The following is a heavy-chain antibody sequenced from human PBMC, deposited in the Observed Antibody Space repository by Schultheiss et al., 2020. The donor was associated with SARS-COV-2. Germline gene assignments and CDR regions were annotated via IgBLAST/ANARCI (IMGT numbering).Heavy chain of an antibody. CDR2: ISGGSSTI. Sequence: GGSLRLSCVASGFTFSPYSMNWVRQAPGKGLEWVSYISGGSSTINYADSVKGRFTISRDNAKNSVYLQMNSLRDDDTAVYYCARDGAAAATADYWGQGTLVTVSS. J-gene: IGHJ4*02. D-gene: IGHD6-13*01. CDR1: GFTFSPYS. V-gene: IGHV3-48*02. CDR3: ARDGAAAATADY.